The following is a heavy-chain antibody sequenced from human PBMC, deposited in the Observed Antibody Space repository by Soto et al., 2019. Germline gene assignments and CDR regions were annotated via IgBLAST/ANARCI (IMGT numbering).Heavy chain of an antibody. J-gene: IGHJ5*02. CDR1: GFTFSSYW. V-gene: IGHV3-74*01. D-gene: IGHD3-22*01. CDR2: INSDGSST. CDR3: AREGEYDSNWFEP. Sequence: EVQLVESGGGLVQPGWSLRLSCAASGFTFSSYWMHWVRQAPGKGLVWVSRINSDGSSTSYADSVKGRFTISRDNSKNTLYLQMTSLRAEDTAVYDCAREGEYDSNWFEPWGQGSLVTVSS.